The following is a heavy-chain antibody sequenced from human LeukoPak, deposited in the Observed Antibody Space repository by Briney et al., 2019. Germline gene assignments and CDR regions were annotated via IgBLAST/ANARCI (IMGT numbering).Heavy chain of an antibody. D-gene: IGHD3-22*01. CDR3: ACSAYYDSSPGYFDY. Sequence: SETLSLTCAVYGGSFSGYYWSWIRQPPGKGLEWIEEINHSGSTNYNPSLKSRVTISVDTSKNQFSLKLSSVTAADTAVYYCACSAYYDSSPGYFDYWGQGTLVTVSS. V-gene: IGHV4-34*01. CDR1: GGSFSGYY. J-gene: IGHJ4*02. CDR2: INHSGST.